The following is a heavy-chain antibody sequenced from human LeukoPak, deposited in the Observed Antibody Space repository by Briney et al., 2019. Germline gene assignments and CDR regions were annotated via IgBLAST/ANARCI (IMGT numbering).Heavy chain of an antibody. CDR1: GGSIRTNGSY. CDR3: ARSAGGYYFDY. J-gene: IGHJ4*02. CDR2: IYYSGST. D-gene: IGHD1-1*01. Sequence: SETLSLTCTVPGGSIRTNGSYWAWIRQPPGKGLEWIGYIYYSGSTNYNPSLKSRVTISVDTSKNQFSLKLSSVTAADTAVYYCARSAGGYYFDYWGQGTLVTVSS. V-gene: IGHV4-61*05.